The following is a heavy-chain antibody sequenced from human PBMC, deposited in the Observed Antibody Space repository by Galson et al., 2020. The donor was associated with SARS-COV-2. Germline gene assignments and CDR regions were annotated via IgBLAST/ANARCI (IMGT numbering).Heavy chain of an antibody. J-gene: IGHJ6*02. CDR3: ARTNIRDVILTGYYIPGRDV. CDR1: GFPLSNSALC. D-gene: IGHD3-9*01. Sequence: SGPTLANPTQTLTLTCTFSGFPLSNSALCVSWNRQPPGKALECLALIHWDDDKYYSTSLKTRPTISKDTSKSQVVLTMTNMDPVDTATYYCARTNIRDVILTGYYIPGRDVWGQGTMVTVSS. V-gene: IGHV2-70*01. CDR2: IHWDDDK.